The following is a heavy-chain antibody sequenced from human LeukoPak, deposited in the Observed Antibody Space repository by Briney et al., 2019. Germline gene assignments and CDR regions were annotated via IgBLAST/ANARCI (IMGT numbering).Heavy chain of an antibody. J-gene: IGHJ3*02. CDR3: ATWSWGAGAFDI. CDR2: ISAYNGNT. V-gene: IGHV1-18*01. Sequence: SVRVSCKASGYTFTSYGISWVRQAPGQGLEWMGWISAYNGNTNYAQKLQGRVTMTTDTSTSTAYMELSSLRSEDTAVYYCATWSWGAGAFDIWGQGTMVTVSS. CDR1: GYTFTSYG. D-gene: IGHD2-8*02.